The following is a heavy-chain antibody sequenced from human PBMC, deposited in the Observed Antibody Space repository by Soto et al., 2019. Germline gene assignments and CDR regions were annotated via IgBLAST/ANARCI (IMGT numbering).Heavy chain of an antibody. V-gene: IGHV1-69*01. Sequence: QVQLVQSGAEVKKPGSSVKVSCKASGGTFSSYAISWVRQAPGQGLEWLGGIIPIFGTANYAQKFQGRVTITADESTSTAYMELSSLRSEDTAVYYCARARTMVRGVIITFLDYWGQGTLVTVSS. CDR3: ARARTMVRGVIITFLDY. D-gene: IGHD3-10*01. CDR2: IIPIFGTA. CDR1: GGTFSSYA. J-gene: IGHJ4*02.